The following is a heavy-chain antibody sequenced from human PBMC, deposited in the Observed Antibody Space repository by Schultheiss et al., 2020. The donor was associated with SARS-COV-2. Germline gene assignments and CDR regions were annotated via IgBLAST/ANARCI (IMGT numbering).Heavy chain of an antibody. V-gene: IGHV3-7*03. CDR1: RFTFSNYW. CDR2: IKQDGSEK. CDR3: ARGGLDGDSFDY. D-gene: IGHD4-17*01. J-gene: IGHJ4*02. Sequence: GGSLRLSCAASRFTFSNYWMSWVRQAPGKGLEWVANIKQDGSEKFYVDSVKGRFTISRDNAKNSLYLQMYSLRAEDTAVYYCARGGLDGDSFDYWGQGTLVTVSS.